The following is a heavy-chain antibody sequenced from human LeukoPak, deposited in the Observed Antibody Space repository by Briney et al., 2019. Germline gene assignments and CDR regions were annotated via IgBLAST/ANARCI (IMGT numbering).Heavy chain of an antibody. CDR2: TYTSGST. V-gene: IGHV4-61*02. CDR1: GGSISSSSYY. Sequence: PSETLSLTCTVSGGSISSSSYYWSWIRQPAGKGLEWIGRTYTSGSTNYNPSLKSRVTMSVDTSKNQFSLKLSSVTAADTAVYYCARDMYSSSSFDYWGQGTLVTVSS. D-gene: IGHD6-6*01. CDR3: ARDMYSSSSFDY. J-gene: IGHJ4*02.